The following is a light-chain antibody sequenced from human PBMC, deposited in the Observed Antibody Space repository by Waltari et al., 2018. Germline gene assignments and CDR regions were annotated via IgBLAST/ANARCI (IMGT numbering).Light chain of an antibody. J-gene: IGLJ1*01. Sequence: QSALTQPASVSGSPGQSITISCTGTSSDVGSYNLVSWYQQHPGKAPNLMIPEVPARPTGVSNRFSGSKSGNTDSLTISGLQAEDEADYYCCSYATSNTYVFGGGTNVTVL. V-gene: IGLV2-23*02. CDR3: CSYATSNTYV. CDR2: EVP. CDR1: SSDVGSYNL.